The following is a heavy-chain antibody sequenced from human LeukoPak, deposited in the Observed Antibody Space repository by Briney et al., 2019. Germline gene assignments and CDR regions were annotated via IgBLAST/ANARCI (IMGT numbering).Heavy chain of an antibody. D-gene: IGHD3-10*01. CDR3: ARVYYGSGLYYFDY. CDR2: IYYSGTT. J-gene: IGHJ4*02. Sequence: SETLSLTCTVSGGAITSYYWSWIRQPPGKGLEWIGNIYYSGTTNYNPSLKSRVTISVDTSKNQFSLKLSSVTAADTAVYYCARVYYGSGLYYFDYWGQGTLVTVSS. V-gene: IGHV4-59*12. CDR1: GGAITSYY.